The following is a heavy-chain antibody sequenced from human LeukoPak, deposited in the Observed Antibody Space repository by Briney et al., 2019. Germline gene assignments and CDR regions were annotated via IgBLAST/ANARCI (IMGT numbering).Heavy chain of an antibody. V-gene: IGHV3-30-3*01. D-gene: IGHD4-17*01. J-gene: IGHJ6*02. CDR1: GFTFNTYT. Sequence: GGSLRLSCAASGFTFNTYTMHWVRQAPGKGLEWVALISYDGTDQYYADSVKGRFTISRDNSKNTLYLQMNSLRAEDTAVYYCARDRSPGDYVGYYYSGMDVWGQGTTVTVSS. CDR3: ARDRSPGDYVGYYYSGMDV. CDR2: ISYDGTDQ.